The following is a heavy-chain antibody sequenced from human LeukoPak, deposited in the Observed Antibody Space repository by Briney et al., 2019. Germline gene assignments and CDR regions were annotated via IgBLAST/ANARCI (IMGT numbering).Heavy chain of an antibody. CDR2: MNPNSGNT. CDR3: ARLLGYGSGSDVYFDH. Sequence: ASVKVSCKASGSTFTRYDFIWVRQATGPGLEWRGWMNPNSGNTGYAQKFEGRVTMTRNTSITTAYMELSRLTSEEPAVSYCARLLGYGSGSDVYFDHGGRGTRVTVSS. V-gene: IGHV1-8*01. D-gene: IGHD3-10*01. J-gene: IGHJ4*02. CDR1: GSTFTRYD.